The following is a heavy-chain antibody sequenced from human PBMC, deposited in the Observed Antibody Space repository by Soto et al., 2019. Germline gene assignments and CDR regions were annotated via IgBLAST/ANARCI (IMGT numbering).Heavy chain of an antibody. CDR2: IRNQVNSHST. D-gene: IGHD2-21*01. Sequence: EVQLVESGGGVVQPGGSLRLSCAASGFTFSDHYMDWVRQAPGKGLEWVGRIRNQVNSHSTEYAASVKGRFTISRDDSKNSLDLQMNSLKTEDKAVYYCAKVSVSDYSFDYWGQGILVTVSS. J-gene: IGHJ4*02. CDR1: GFTFSDHY. V-gene: IGHV3-72*01. CDR3: AKVSVSDYSFDY.